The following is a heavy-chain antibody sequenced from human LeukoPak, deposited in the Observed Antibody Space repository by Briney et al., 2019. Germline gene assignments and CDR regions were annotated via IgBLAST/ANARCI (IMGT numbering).Heavy chain of an antibody. CDR3: AKGHADSSGYYYFDS. Sequence: GGTLRLSCAASGFIFSNYGMSWVRQAPGKGLEWVSGIRGNADTTYYADSVKGRFSIFRDNSKSMLYLQMNSLRVEDTAVYYCAKGHADSSGYYYFDSWGQGTLVTVPS. V-gene: IGHV3-23*01. CDR2: IRGNADTT. D-gene: IGHD3-22*01. J-gene: IGHJ4*02. CDR1: GFIFSNYG.